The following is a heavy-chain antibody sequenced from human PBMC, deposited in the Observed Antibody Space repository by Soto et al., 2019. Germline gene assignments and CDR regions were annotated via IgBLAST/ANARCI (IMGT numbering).Heavy chain of an antibody. V-gene: IGHV1-18*01. D-gene: IGHD2-21*02. CDR3: ARSIVVVTALDY. J-gene: IGHJ4*02. Sequence: ASVKVSCKASGYTFTTYGISWVRQAPGQGLEWMGWISAYDGNTNYAQRFQGRVTITRDTSASTAYMELSSLRSEDTAVYYCARSIVVVTALDYWGQGTLVTVSS. CDR2: ISAYDGNT. CDR1: GYTFTTYG.